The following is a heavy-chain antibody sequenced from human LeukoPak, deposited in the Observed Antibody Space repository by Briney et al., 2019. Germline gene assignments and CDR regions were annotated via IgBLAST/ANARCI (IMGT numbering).Heavy chain of an antibody. CDR2: ISAYNGNT. CDR1: GYTFTSYG. CDR3: ARDEPYCSGWFEVDY. Sequence: ASVKVSCKASGYTFTSYGISWVRQAPGQGLEWMGWISAYNGNTNYAQKLQGRVTMTTDTSTSTAYMELRSLRSDDTAVYYCARDEPYCSGWFEVDYWGQGTLVTVSS. V-gene: IGHV1-18*01. J-gene: IGHJ4*02. D-gene: IGHD6-19*01.